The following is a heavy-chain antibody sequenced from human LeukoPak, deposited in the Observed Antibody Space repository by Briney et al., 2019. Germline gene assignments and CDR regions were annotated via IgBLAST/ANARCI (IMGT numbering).Heavy chain of an antibody. CDR2: IYYTGST. CDR3: ARVGGWEPKLHGVTFGY. CDR1: GGSISSYY. V-gene: IGHV4-59*01. Sequence: PSETLSLTCTVFGGSISSYYWSWIRQPPGKGLEWIGYIYYTGSTNYNPSLKSRVTMSADTSKNQFSLKLSSVTAADTAVYFCARVGGWEPKLHGVTFGYLGQGTLVTVSS. J-gene: IGHJ4*02. D-gene: IGHD1-26*01.